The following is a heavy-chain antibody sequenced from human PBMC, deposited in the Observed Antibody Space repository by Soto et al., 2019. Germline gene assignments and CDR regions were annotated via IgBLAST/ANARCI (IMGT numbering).Heavy chain of an antibody. V-gene: IGHV3-23*01. D-gene: IGHD5-12*01. Sequence: EMPLLEFGGGLVQPGGSLRLSCAASGFTFSSYALSWVRQAPGKGLEWVSTIGTSDDGTYYADSVKGRFTISRDNSKNTLFLQMNSLRAEDTALYYCAKGATISQSVDYWGQGTLVTVSS. J-gene: IGHJ4*02. CDR1: GFTFSSYA. CDR3: AKGATISQSVDY. CDR2: IGTSDDGT.